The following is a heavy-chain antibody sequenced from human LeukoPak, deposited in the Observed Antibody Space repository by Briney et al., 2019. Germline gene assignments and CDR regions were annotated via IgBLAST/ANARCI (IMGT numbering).Heavy chain of an antibody. V-gene: IGHV4-30-4*07. CDR2: IYYSGST. CDR3: ARLHNPVSYGYGVGWFDP. D-gene: IGHD3-16*01. J-gene: IGHJ5*02. CDR1: GGSISSGGYS. Sequence: PSETLSLTCAVSGGSISSGGYSWSWIRQPPGKGLEWIGYIYYSGSTYYNPSLKSRVTISVDTSKNQFSLKLSSVTAADTAVYYCARLHNPVSYGYGVGWFDPWGQGTLVTVSS.